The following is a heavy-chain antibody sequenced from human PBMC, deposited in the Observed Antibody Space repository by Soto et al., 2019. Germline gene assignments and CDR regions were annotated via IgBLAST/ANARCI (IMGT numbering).Heavy chain of an antibody. V-gene: IGHV1-46*01. CDR2: INPSGGST. Sequence: ASVKVSCKASGYTFTSYYMHWVRQAPGQGLEWMGIINPSGGSTSYAQKFQGRVTMTRDTSTSTVYMELSSLRSEDTAVYYCARELYYDSSGYCCPFDYWGQGTLVTVSS. D-gene: IGHD3-22*01. CDR1: GYTFTSYY. CDR3: ARELYYDSSGYCCPFDY. J-gene: IGHJ4*02.